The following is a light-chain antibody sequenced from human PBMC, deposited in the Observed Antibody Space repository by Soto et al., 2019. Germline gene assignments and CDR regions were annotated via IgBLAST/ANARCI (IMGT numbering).Light chain of an antibody. J-gene: IGKJ4*01. CDR2: NAS. Sequence: DVQMTQSPSTLSASVGDRVTITCRASQSISSWLAWYQQQPGKAPKLLIYNASGLESGVPSRFSGSGSGTDFTLTISSLQPDDFATYYCQQYNSYSPLTFGGGTKVDIK. CDR3: QQYNSYSPLT. V-gene: IGKV1-5*03. CDR1: QSISSW.